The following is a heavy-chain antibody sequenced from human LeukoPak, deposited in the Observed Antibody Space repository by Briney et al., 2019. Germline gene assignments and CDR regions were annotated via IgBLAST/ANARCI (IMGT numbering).Heavy chain of an antibody. D-gene: IGHD3-10*01. CDR2: FDPEDGET. CDR1: GYTLTELS. V-gene: IGHV1-24*01. Sequence: AASVKVSCKVSGYTLTELSMHWVRQAPGKGLEWMGGFDPEDGETIYAQKFQGRVTMTEDTSTDTAYMELSSLRSEDTAVYYCATDLTSYGRPPNFDYWGQGTLVTVSS. CDR3: ATDLTSYGRPPNFDY. J-gene: IGHJ4*02.